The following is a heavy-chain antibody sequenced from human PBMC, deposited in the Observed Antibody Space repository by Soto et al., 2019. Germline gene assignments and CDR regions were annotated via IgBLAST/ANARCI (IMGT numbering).Heavy chain of an antibody. J-gene: IGHJ5*02. Sequence: PGESLKISCTGSVGTLSDQWIGWVRHTPDKGLEWIGFVFLGDSDARYSPAFQGQVAMSANRSGTYLQWSTLKASDTGIYYCASRRGRCSDGVCYSWWFDPWGQGTRVTVSS. CDR3: ASRRGRCSDGVCYSWWFDP. CDR1: VGTLSDQW. D-gene: IGHD2-8*01. V-gene: IGHV5-51*01. CDR2: VFLGDSDA.